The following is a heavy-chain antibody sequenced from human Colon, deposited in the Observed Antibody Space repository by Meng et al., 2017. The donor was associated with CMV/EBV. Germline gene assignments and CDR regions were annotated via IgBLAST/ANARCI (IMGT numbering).Heavy chain of an antibody. V-gene: IGHV3-30*02. J-gene: IGHJ6*02. CDR1: GFTFHTYG. CDR2: IRYDGNKQ. CDR3: AKDQVVPAYFGMDV. D-gene: IGHD2-2*01. Sequence: GESLKISCAASGFTFHTYGMHWVRQAPGKGLEWVTFIRYDGNKQYYADSVKGRFTISRDNSKNMVYLEMNSLRPEDTAVYYCAKDQVVPAYFGMDVWGQGTTVTVSS.